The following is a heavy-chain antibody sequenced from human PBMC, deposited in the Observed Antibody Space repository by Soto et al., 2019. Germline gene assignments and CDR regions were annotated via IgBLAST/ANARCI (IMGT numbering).Heavy chain of an antibody. V-gene: IGHV3-30-3*01. J-gene: IGHJ5*02. CDR1: GFTFSTYA. Sequence: QVQLVESGGGVVQPGVSLRLSCAASGFTFSTYAMYWVRQAPGEGLEWVAVISYDGNNYYYTDSVKGRFTISRDNSKNPLYLQMHNLRAEDTALYYCESDLVAAASGSRAGNRLDPWGQGTLVSVSS. CDR2: ISYDGNNY. D-gene: IGHD6-13*01. CDR3: ESDLVAAASGSRAGNRLDP.